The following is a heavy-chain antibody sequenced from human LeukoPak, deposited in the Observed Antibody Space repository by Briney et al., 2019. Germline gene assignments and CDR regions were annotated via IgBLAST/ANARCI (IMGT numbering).Heavy chain of an antibody. V-gene: IGHV3-74*01. CDR3: ARANYYGSGRAAFDI. D-gene: IGHD3-10*01. CDR1: GFTFSSYW. J-gene: IGHJ3*02. CDR2: INSDGSST. Sequence: GGSLRLSCAASGFTFSSYWMHRVRQAPGKGLVWVSRINSDGSSTSYADSVKGRFTISRDNAKNTLYLQMNSLRAEDTAVYYCARANYYGSGRAAFDIWGQGTMATVSS.